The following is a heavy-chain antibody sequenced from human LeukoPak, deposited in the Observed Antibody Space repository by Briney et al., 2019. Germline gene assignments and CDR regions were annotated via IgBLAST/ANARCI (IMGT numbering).Heavy chain of an antibody. CDR1: GFSFRSYW. CDR2: IKHDGIEK. Sequence: GGSLRLSCAASGFSFRSYWMDWVRQASGKGLEWVANIKHDGIEKYFVDSVKGRFAISRDNAKNLLFLQMNNLRAEDTAVYYCAREAMVRGVPDAFDIWGQGTVVTVSS. V-gene: IGHV3-7*01. CDR3: AREAMVRGVPDAFDI. J-gene: IGHJ3*02. D-gene: IGHD3-10*01.